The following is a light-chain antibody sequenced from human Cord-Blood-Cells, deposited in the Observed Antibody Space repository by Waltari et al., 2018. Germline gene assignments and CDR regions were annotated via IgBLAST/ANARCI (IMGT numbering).Light chain of an antibody. V-gene: IGKV2D-30*01. CDR1: QSLGYSDGNTY. J-gene: IGKJ2*01. CDR3: MQGTHWPYT. CDR2: KVS. Sequence: DVVMTQSPLSLPVTLGQPASISCRSSQSLGYSDGNTYLNWFQQRPGQSPRRLILKVSNWELWVPDRFRGRGVGNDFPLKISRVEAGDVGVYYCMQGTHWPYTFGQGTKLEIK.